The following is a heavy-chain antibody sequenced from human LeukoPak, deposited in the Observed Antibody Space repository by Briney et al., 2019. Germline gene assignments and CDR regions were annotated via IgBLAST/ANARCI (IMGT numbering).Heavy chain of an antibody. Sequence: PGGSLRLSCAASGFSVSNYVMTLIGTGAGTYYADSVKGRFTISRDNSKNTLYLQMNSLRAEDTAVYYCAKGSPAILYYCMDVWGKGTTVTVSS. V-gene: IGHV3-23*01. J-gene: IGHJ6*03. CDR3: AKGSPAILYYCMDV. CDR2: LIGTGAGT. D-gene: IGHD2-21*01. CDR1: GFSVSNYV.